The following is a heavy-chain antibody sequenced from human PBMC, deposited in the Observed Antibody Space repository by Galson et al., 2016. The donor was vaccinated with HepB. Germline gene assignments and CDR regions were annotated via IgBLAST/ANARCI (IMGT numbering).Heavy chain of an antibody. D-gene: IGHD3-9*01. CDR3: AKDLSCATDWPYFDK. Sequence: SLRLSCAASGFTFSTYNMAWVRQAPGKGLEWVALISFDGKKKSYINAVKDRFTISRDSSRLYLQMDSLRPEDTAVYFCAKDLSCATDWPYFDKSGQGTLVIVSS. J-gene: IGHJ4*02. CDR2: ISFDGKKK. V-gene: IGHV3-30*18. CDR1: GFTFSTYN.